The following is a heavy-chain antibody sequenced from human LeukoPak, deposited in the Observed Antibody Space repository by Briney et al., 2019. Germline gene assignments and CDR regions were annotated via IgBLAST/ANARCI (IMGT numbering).Heavy chain of an antibody. Sequence: SVKVSCKAFGGTFSSYAISWVRQAPGQGLEWMGRIIPIFGIANYAQKFQGRVTITADKSTSTAYMELSSLRSEDTAVYYCARLPRYCSGGSCYGMDVWGQGTTVTVSS. J-gene: IGHJ6*02. D-gene: IGHD2-15*01. CDR3: ARLPRYCSGGSCYGMDV. V-gene: IGHV1-69*04. CDR2: IIPIFGIA. CDR1: GGTFSSYA.